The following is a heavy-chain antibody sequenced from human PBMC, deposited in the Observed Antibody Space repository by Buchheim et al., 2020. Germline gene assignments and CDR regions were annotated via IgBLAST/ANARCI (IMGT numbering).Heavy chain of an antibody. V-gene: IGHV1-46*01. J-gene: IGHJ4*02. CDR3: AIGGVGVPDY. CDR1: GYTFTSYY. Sequence: QVQLVQSGAEVKKPGASVKVSCKASGYTFTSYYIHWMRQAPGQGLEWMGIINPSGGSTSYAQKFQGRVTMTRETTTSTVYMKLSSLRSEDTAIYYCAIGGVGVPDYWGQGTL. CDR2: INPSGGST. D-gene: IGHD1-26*01.